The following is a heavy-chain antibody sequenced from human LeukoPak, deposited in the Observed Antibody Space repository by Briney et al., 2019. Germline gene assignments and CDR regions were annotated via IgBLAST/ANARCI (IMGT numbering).Heavy chain of an antibody. CDR1: GFTFSTYW. Sequence: GGSLRLSCAASGFTFSTYWMYWVRQAPGKGLEWVDNIKQDGSHKYYVDSVKGRFTISRDNAKNSLYLQMNSLRVEDTAVYYCVREEGYWGQGALVTVCS. CDR2: IKQDGSHK. J-gene: IGHJ4*02. CDR3: VREEGY. V-gene: IGHV3-7*01.